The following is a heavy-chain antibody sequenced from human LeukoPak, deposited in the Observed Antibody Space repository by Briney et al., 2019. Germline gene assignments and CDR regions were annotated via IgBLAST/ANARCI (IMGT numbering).Heavy chain of an antibody. J-gene: IGHJ3*02. Sequence: SETLSLTCAVYGGSFSGYYWSWIRQHPGKGLEWIGYIYYSGSTYYNPSLKSRVTISVDTSKNQSSLKLSSVTAADTAVYYCARETNYGVRRAFDTWGQGTMVTVSS. CDR1: GGSFSGYY. V-gene: IGHV4-31*11. CDR3: ARETNYGVRRAFDT. CDR2: IYYSGST. D-gene: IGHD4-17*01.